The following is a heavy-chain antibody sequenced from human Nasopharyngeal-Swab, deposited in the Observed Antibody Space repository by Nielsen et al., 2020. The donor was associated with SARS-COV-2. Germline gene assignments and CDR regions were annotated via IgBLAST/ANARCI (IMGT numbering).Heavy chain of an antibody. V-gene: IGHV4-39*02. CDR2: VSYSGPT. Sequence: SETLSLTCTVSGGSLSSSNYYWGWIRQPPGKGLEWIGTVSYSGPTYYNPSLKSRVTMSVDTAKHHFSLRLTSVTAADTAVYYCGRLTTTTVTRLLYFDYWGQGTLVTVSS. CDR3: GRLTTTTVTRLLYFDY. CDR1: GGSLSSSNYY. D-gene: IGHD4-11*01. J-gene: IGHJ4*02.